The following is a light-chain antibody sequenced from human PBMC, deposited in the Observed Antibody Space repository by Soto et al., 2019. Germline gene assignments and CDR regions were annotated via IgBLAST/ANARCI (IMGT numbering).Light chain of an antibody. CDR3: HQYDKSPWT. Sequence: IVWTQSPATLSFSPGERSTLSCRAGQSVSSYLAWYQQKPGQAPRLLIYDASNRATGIPARFSGSGSGTDFTLTISRLEPEDLAVYYCHQYDKSPWTFGQGTKVDIK. CDR2: DAS. J-gene: IGKJ1*01. CDR1: QSVSSY. V-gene: IGKV3-11*01.